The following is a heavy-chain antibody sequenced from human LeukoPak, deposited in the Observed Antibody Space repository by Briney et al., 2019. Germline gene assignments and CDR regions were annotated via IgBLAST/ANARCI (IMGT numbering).Heavy chain of an antibody. CDR2: IDWDDDK. D-gene: IGHD3-22*01. V-gene: IGHV2-70*10. J-gene: IGHJ4*02. CDR1: GFSLSTSGLC. Sequence: SAPALVKPTQTLTLTCTFSGFSLSTSGLCVSWIRQPPGKALEWIARIDWDDDKYYTTSLRTRLTISKDTSKNQVVLTMTNMDPVDTATYYCARINYDRSKGFDYWGQGTLVTVSS. CDR3: ARINYDRSKGFDY.